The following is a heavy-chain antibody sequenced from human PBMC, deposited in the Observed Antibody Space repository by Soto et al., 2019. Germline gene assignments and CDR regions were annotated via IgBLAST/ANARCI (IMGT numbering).Heavy chain of an antibody. V-gene: IGHV3-74*01. CDR2: IETDGTTQ. J-gene: IGHJ1*01. Sequence: QTGGSLRLSWVVSGFTFAKYWMHWVRQAPGKGLVWVARIETDGTTQTYADSVEGRFTISRDNAKNTLYLHMNSLRAEDTAVYYCGRQAALGEKVDFRGHGTPVTVSS. CDR3: GRQAALGEKVDF. CDR1: GFTFAKYW. D-gene: IGHD3-10*01.